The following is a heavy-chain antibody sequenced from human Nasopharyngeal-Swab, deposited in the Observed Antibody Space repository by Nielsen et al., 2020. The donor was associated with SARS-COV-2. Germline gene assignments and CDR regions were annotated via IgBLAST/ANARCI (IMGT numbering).Heavy chain of an antibody. D-gene: IGHD3-10*01. Sequence: ASVKVSCKASGYTFSSSYDINWVRQATGQGLEWMGWMNPNSGNTGYAQKFQGRVTMTRNTSISTAYMELSSLRSEDTAVYYCARGIRGEKRGRYYYYMDVWGKGTTVTVSS. CDR1: GYTFSSSYD. CDR2: MNPNSGNT. V-gene: IGHV1-8*01. J-gene: IGHJ6*03. CDR3: ARGIRGEKRGRYYYYMDV.